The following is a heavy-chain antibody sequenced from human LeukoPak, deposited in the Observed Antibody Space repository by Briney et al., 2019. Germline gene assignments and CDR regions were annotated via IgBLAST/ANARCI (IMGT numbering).Heavy chain of an antibody. D-gene: IGHD3-22*01. Sequence: GGSLRLSCAASGFTFSSYAMSWVRQAPGKGLEWVSAISGSGGSTYYADSVKGRFTISRDNSKNTLYLQMNSLRAEDTAVYYCAKDQYYYDSSGYYAAFDYWGQGALVTVSS. J-gene: IGHJ4*02. CDR2: ISGSGGST. CDR3: AKDQYYYDSSGYYAAFDY. CDR1: GFTFSSYA. V-gene: IGHV3-23*01.